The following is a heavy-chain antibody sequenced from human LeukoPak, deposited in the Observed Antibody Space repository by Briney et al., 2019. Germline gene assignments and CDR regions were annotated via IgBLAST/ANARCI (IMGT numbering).Heavy chain of an antibody. Sequence: PSETLSLTCAVYGGSFSGYYWSWIRQPPGKGLEWMGEINHSGSTNYNPSLKSRVTISVDTSKDQFSLKLSSVTAADTAVYYCARGVLYDYIWGSYRQGLDYWGQGTLVTVSS. CDR3: ARGVLYDYIWGSYRQGLDY. V-gene: IGHV4-34*01. J-gene: IGHJ4*02. D-gene: IGHD3-16*02. CDR2: INHSGST. CDR1: GGSFSGYY.